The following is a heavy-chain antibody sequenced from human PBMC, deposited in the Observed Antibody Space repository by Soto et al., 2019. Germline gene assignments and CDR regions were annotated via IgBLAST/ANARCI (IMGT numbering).Heavy chain of an antibody. CDR1: GFTFSSYW. J-gene: IGHJ6*02. CDR2: INSDGSST. V-gene: IGHV3-74*01. D-gene: IGHD6-6*01. Sequence: PGGSLRLSCAASGFTFSSYWMHWVRQAPGKGLVWVSRINSDGSSTSYADSVKGRFTISRDNDKNTLYLQMNSLRAEDTAVYYCARVQGVAARPYYYYGMDVWGQGTTVTVSS. CDR3: ARVQGVAARPYYYYGMDV.